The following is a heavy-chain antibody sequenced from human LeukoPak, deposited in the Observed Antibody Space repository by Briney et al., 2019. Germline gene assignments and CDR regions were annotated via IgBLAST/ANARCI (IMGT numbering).Heavy chain of an antibody. D-gene: IGHD3-22*01. J-gene: IGHJ4*02. Sequence: SETLSLTCTVSGGSISSYYWSWIRQPPGKGLEWIGYIYYSGSTNYNPSLKSRVTISVDTSKNQFSLKLSSVTAADTAVYYCARGGDYYDSSGYYYYFDYWGQGTLVTVSS. CDR1: GGSISSYY. CDR2: IYYSGST. V-gene: IGHV4-59*01. CDR3: ARGGDYYDSSGYYYYFDY.